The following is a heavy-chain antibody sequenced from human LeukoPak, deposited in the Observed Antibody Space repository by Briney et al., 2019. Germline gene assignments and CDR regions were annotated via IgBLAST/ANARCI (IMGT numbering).Heavy chain of an antibody. J-gene: IGHJ5*02. D-gene: IGHD1-26*01. Sequence: PGGSLRLSCAASGFTFSSYSMNWVRQAPGKGLEWVSSISSSSSYIYYADSVKGRFTISRDNAKNSLYLQMNSLRDEDTAVYYCAREHHSVGWELLRRWFYPWGQGTLVTVSS. CDR2: ISSSSSYI. CDR3: AREHHSVGWELLRRWFYP. V-gene: IGHV3-21*01. CDR1: GFTFSSYS.